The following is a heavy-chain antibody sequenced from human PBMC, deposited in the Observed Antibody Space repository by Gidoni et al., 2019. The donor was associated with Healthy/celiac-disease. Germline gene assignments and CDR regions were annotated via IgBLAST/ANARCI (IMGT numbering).Heavy chain of an antibody. CDR2: IKQDGSEK. V-gene: IGHV3-7*01. Sequence: EVQLVESGGGLVQPGGSLRLSCAPSGFTFSSYWMSWCRQAPGKGMEWVANIKQDGSEKYYVDSVKGRFNISRDNAKNSLYLQMNSLRAEDTAVYYCARDLLRITMIVVVHGPYWYFDLWGRGTLVTVSS. J-gene: IGHJ2*01. CDR3: ARDLLRITMIVVVHGPYWYFDL. D-gene: IGHD3-22*01. CDR1: GFTFSSYW.